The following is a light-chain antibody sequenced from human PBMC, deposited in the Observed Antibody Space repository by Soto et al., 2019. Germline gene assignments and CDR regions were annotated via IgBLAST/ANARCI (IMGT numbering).Light chain of an antibody. J-gene: IGKJ4*01. CDR1: QGISSY. V-gene: IGKV3-11*01. Sequence: EIVLTQSPATLSLSPGERATLSCRASQGISSYLAWYQQKPGQAPRLLIYDASNRATGIPARFSGSGSGTDFTLTISSLEPEDFAFYYCQQRSNWPPVFGGGTKVDIK. CDR2: DAS. CDR3: QQRSNWPPV.